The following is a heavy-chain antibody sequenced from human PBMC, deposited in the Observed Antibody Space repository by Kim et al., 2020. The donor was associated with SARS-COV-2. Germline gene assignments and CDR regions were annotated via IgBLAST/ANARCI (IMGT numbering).Heavy chain of an antibody. CDR1: GFTFSSYA. D-gene: IGHD6-19*01. Sequence: GGSLRLSCAASGFTFSSYAMSWVRQAPGKGLEWVSAISGSGGSTYYADSVKGRFTISRDNSKNTLYLQMNSLRAEDTAVYYCAKVRYSSGSTLWYFDLWGRGTLVTVSS. CDR2: ISGSGGST. V-gene: IGHV3-23*01. J-gene: IGHJ2*01. CDR3: AKVRYSSGSTLWYFDL.